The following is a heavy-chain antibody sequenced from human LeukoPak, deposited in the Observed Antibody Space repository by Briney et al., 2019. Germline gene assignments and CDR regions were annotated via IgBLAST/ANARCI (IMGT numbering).Heavy chain of an antibody. CDR2: MGVSGDNV. D-gene: IGHD4-17*01. Sequence: GGSLRLSCAASGFTVSTNYMSWVRQAPGKGLEWVSSMGVSGDNVHYADSVKGRFAISRDNSKNTLYLQMNSLRAEDAAVYYCAKDPNCDYVGAFDTWRQGTMVIVSP. V-gene: IGHV3-23*01. CDR3: AKDPNCDYVGAFDT. CDR1: GFTVSTNY. J-gene: IGHJ3*02.